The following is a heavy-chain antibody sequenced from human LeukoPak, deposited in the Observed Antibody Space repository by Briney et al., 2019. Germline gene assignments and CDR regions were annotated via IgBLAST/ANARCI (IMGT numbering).Heavy chain of an antibody. CDR3: ARGLDY. Sequence: GGSLRLSCAASGFTFSNYWMTWVRQAPGKGLEWVANIKQDGSEKYYVDSVRGRFTISRDNAKSSLSLQMNSLRVEDTAVYYCARGLDYWGQGTLVTVSS. CDR1: GFTFSNYW. V-gene: IGHV3-7*05. J-gene: IGHJ4*02. CDR2: IKQDGSEK.